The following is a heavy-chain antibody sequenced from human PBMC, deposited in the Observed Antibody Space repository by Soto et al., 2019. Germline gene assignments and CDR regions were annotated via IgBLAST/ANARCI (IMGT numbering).Heavy chain of an antibody. J-gene: IGHJ4*01. V-gene: IGHV3-30*18. Sequence: QVQLVESAGGVVQPGTSLRLSCAASGFTFSAYGMHWVRQAPGKGLEWVAVISYDGSHKTYTDSVQGRFTISRDTSKNTLHLQMSSLRPEDTAVYYCVKEGRGYGGFDPNSYFQNWGHGTQVTIAS. D-gene: IGHD5-12*01. CDR1: GFTFSAYG. CDR3: VKEGRGYGGFDPNSYFQN. CDR2: ISYDGSHK.